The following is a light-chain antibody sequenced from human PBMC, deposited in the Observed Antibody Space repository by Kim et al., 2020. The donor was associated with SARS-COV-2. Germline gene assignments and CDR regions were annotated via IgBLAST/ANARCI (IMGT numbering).Light chain of an antibody. J-gene: IGLJ3*02. CDR3: QSYDSSLSDSWV. V-gene: IGLV1-40*01. CDR1: SSNIGAYD. CDR2: GDS. Sequence: QSVLTQPPSVSGAPGQRVTISCTRSSSNIGAYDVHWYQHLPGTAPKLLIYGDSNRPSGVPDRFSGSKSGTSASLSITGLQAEDEADYYCQSYDSSLSDSWVFGGGTQLTVL.